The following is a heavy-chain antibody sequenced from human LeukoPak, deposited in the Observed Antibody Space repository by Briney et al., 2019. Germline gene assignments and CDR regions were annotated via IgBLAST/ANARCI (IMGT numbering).Heavy chain of an antibody. CDR1: GGSFSGYY. Sequence: TSETLSLTCAVYGGSFSGYYWSWIRQPPGKGLEWIGEINHSGSTNYNPSLKSRVTISVDTSKNQFSLKLSSVTAADTAVYYCARDNLYYYDSSGYRYFDYWGQGTLVTAS. CDR3: ARDNLYYYDSSGYRYFDY. V-gene: IGHV4-34*01. D-gene: IGHD3-22*01. CDR2: INHSGST. J-gene: IGHJ4*02.